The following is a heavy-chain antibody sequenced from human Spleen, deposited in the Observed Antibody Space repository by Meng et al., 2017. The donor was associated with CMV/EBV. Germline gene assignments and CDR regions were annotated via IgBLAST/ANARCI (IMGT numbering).Heavy chain of an antibody. CDR1: GYTFTGYY. CDR2: INPNSGGT. J-gene: IGHJ4*02. V-gene: IGHV1-2*02. CDR3: ARDAGPYCGGDCLAFDY. D-gene: IGHD2-21*01. Sequence: ASVKVSCKASGYTFTGYYMHWVRQAPGQGLEWMGWINPNSGGTNYAQKFQGRVTMTRDTSISTAYMELSRLRSDDTAVYYWARDAGPYCGGDCLAFDYWGQGTLVTVSS.